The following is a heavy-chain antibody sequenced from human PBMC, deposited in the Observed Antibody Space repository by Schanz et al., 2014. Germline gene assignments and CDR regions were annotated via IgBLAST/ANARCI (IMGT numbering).Heavy chain of an antibody. CDR2: INSVGSNT. CDR1: GFTFSSHW. Sequence: DVQLVESGGGLVQPGKSLRLSCAASGFTFSSHWMHWVRQDPGKGLVWVARINSVGSNTDYADSVTGRFTISRDNAKNTLYLQMNTLRAEDTAVYYCARKMKLGVYGGKGHDSLDIWGQGTMVTVSS. V-gene: IGHV3-74*02. D-gene: IGHD4-17*01. J-gene: IGHJ3*02. CDR3: ARKMKLGVYGGKGHDSLDI.